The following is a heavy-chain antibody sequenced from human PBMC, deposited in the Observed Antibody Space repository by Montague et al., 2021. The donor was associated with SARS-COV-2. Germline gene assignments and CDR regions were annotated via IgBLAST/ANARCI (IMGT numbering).Heavy chain of an antibody. Sequence: SETLSLTCTVSGVSITTTGHSWGWVRQTPGKGLEWIGTFYYTEGTSYNPSLRSRVTMSVDTSKNQFSLRLTSMTAADTAVFYCASLLPTGVGGRGHFDPWGRGTLVTVSS. CDR1: GVSITTTGHS. D-gene: IGHD3-3*01. CDR3: ASLLPTGVGGRGHFDP. CDR2: FYYTEGT. J-gene: IGHJ5*02. V-gene: IGHV4-39*01.